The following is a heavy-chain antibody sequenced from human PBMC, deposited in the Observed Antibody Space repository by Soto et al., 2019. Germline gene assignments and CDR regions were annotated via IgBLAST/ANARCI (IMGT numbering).Heavy chain of an antibody. D-gene: IGHD6-13*01. J-gene: IGHJ6*02. CDR3: ARAARIAAAGTQLYYYYYGMDV. CDR1: GYTFTSYG. CDR2: MSAYNGNT. Sequence: ASVKVSCKASGYTFTSYGMSWVRQAPGQGLEWMGWMSAYNGNTNYAQKLQGRVTMTTDPSTSTAYMEMRSLRSDDTAVYYCARAARIAAAGTQLYYYYYGMDVWGQGTTVTVS. V-gene: IGHV1-18*01.